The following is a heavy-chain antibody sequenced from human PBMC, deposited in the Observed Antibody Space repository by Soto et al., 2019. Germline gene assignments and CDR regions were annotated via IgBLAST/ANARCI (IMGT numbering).Heavy chain of an antibody. Sequence: SVKVSCKASGGTFSSYAISWVRQAPGQGLEWMGGIIPIFGTANYAQKFQGRVTITADESTSTAYMELSSLRSEDTAVYYCARFNIVVVPAATAYYGMDVWGQGTTVTVSS. V-gene: IGHV1-69*13. CDR2: IIPIFGTA. D-gene: IGHD2-2*01. J-gene: IGHJ6*02. CDR1: GGTFSSYA. CDR3: ARFNIVVVPAATAYYGMDV.